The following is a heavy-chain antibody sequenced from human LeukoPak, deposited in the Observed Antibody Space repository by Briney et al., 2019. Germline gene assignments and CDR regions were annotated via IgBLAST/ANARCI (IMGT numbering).Heavy chain of an antibody. CDR3: ARDSSTPLGYYYMDV. CDR2: INPNSGGT. V-gene: IGHV1-2*02. J-gene: IGHJ6*03. D-gene: IGHD6-13*01. Sequence: ASVKVSCKASGYTFTGYYMHWVRQAPGQGLEWMGWINPNSGGTNYAQKFQGRVTMTRDTSISTAYMELSRLRSDDTAVYYCARDSSTPLGYYYMDVWGKGTTVTVSS. CDR1: GYTFTGYY.